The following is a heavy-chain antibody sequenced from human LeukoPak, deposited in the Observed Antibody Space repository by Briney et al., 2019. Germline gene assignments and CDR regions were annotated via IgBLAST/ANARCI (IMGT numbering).Heavy chain of an antibody. D-gene: IGHD2-15*01. CDR3: ALVVVAAMDY. J-gene: IGHJ4*02. CDR2: ISSSSSYT. V-gene: IGHV3-11*03. Sequence: PGGSLRLSCAASRLIFSDYYMSWIRQAPGKGLEWVSYISSSSSYTNYADSVKGRFTISRDNAKNSLYLQMNSLRAEDTAVYYCALVVVAAMDYWGQGTLVTVSS. CDR1: RLIFSDYY.